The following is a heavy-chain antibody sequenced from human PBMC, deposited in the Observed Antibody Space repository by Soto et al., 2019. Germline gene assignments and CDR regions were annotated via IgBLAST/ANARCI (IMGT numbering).Heavy chain of an antibody. D-gene: IGHD3-22*01. CDR2: IYPGDSDT. CDR1: GYSFTSYW. CDR3: ARRDSSGYYSGGYFDY. Sequence: PGESLKISCKGSGYSFTSYWIGWVRQMPGKGLEWMGIIYPGDSDTRYSPSFQGQVTISADKSISTAYLQWSSLKASDTAMYYCARRDSSGYYSGGYFDYWGQGTLVTVSS. J-gene: IGHJ4*02. V-gene: IGHV5-51*01.